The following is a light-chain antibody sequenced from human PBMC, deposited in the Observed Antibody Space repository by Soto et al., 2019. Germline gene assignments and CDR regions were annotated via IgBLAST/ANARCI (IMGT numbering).Light chain of an antibody. CDR3: THYTVYPWT. Sequence: VQMTQPPSSLSASVGESLTITCXASQSISRYLNWYQKKPGKAPKLLIYEASSLQSGVPSRFSGSGSGTEFTLSISSLQPDDFAPYYCTHYTVYPWTFGQGTIVDIK. V-gene: IGKV1-39*01. CDR2: EAS. J-gene: IGKJ1*01. CDR1: QSISRY.